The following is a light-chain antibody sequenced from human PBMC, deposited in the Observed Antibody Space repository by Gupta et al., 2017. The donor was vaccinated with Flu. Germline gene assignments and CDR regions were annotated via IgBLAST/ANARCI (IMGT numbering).Light chain of an antibody. Sequence: EIVLTQSPGTLSLSPGERATLSCRASQSVSSSYLAWYQQKPGQAPRLLIYGASSRATGIPDRFSGSGSGTXFTLTIXILAPEDFAVYYCQQDGSSSWTFGXGTKLEIK. CDR3: QQDGSSSWT. CDR1: QSVSSSY. V-gene: IGKV3-20*01. CDR2: GAS. J-gene: IGKJ1*01.